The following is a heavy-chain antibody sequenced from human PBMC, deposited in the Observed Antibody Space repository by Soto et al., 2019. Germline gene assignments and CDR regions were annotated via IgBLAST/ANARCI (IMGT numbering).Heavy chain of an antibody. CDR3: ARVFTIFGVDYNPSYYYYMDV. CDR1: GGSISSYY. CDR2: IYYSGST. J-gene: IGHJ6*03. D-gene: IGHD3-3*01. Sequence: SETLSLTCTVSGGSISSYYWSWIRQPPGKGLEWIGYIYYSGSTNYNPPLKSRVTITVDTSKNQFSLKLSSVTAADTAVYYCARVFTIFGVDYNPSYYYYMDVWGKGTTVTVSS. V-gene: IGHV4-59*01.